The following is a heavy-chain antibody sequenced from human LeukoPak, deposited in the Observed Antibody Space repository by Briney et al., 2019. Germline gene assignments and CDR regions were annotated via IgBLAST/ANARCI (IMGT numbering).Heavy chain of an antibody. Sequence: SETLSLTCTVSGGSISSGDYYWSWIRQPPGKGLEWIGYIYYSGSTYYNPSLKSRVTISVDTSKNQFSLKLSSVTAADTAVYYCAGSYSGSYYFDYWGQGTLVTVSS. CDR2: IYYSGST. CDR1: GGSISSGDYY. D-gene: IGHD1-26*01. J-gene: IGHJ4*02. CDR3: AGSYSGSYYFDY. V-gene: IGHV4-30-4*01.